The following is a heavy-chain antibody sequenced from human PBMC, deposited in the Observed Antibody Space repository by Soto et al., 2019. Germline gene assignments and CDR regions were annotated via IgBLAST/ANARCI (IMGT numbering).Heavy chain of an antibody. CDR1: GGSINSGDYY. Sequence: SETLSLTCTVSGGSINSGDYYWSWIRQPPGKGLEWIGYIYYSGGTYYNPSLKSRVTISIDTSKNQFSLKLSSVTAADTAVYYCARTPRSSRYLLPIDYWGQGTLVTVSS. CDR3: ARTPRSSRYLLPIDY. J-gene: IGHJ4*02. D-gene: IGHD6-13*01. CDR2: IYYSGGT. V-gene: IGHV4-30-4*01.